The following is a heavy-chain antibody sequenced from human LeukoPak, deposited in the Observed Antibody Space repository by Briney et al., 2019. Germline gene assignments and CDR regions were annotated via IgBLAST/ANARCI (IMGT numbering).Heavy chain of an antibody. J-gene: IGHJ5*02. V-gene: IGHV4-39*01. CDR3: ARHYGP. CDR1: AFTVSSNY. CDR2: IYDSGST. Sequence: GSLRLSCAASAFTVSSNYMSWVRQAPGKGLEWIGSIYDSGSTYYNPSLKSRVTISVDTSKNQFSLKLNSVTAADTAVYYCARHYGPWGQGTLVTVSS. D-gene: IGHD3-10*01.